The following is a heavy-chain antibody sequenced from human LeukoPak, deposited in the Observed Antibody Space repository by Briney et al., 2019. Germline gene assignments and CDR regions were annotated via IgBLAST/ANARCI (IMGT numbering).Heavy chain of an antibody. J-gene: IGHJ4*02. V-gene: IGHV3-7*01. CDR3: STGIYSTSY. D-gene: IGHD6-13*01. CDR1: GFTFTRFW. Sequence: QSGGSLRLSCATSGFTFTRFWMSWIRQSPGKGLEWVAHINVDGSQQYYLDSVEDRFTISGDNAKTSIYLQMNNLRAEDTAIYYCSTGIYSTSYWGQGTPVTVSS. CDR2: INVDGSQQ.